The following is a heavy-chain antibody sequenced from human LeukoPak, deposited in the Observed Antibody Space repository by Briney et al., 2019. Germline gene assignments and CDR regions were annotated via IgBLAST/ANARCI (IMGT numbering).Heavy chain of an antibody. D-gene: IGHD1-14*01. CDR1: LGTLSPYA. V-gene: IGHV1-69*13. Sequence: ASVKVSSKASLGTLSPYAISGVRQTPGKGLEWMGGNIPIFGTANYAQKFQGRVTITADESTSTAYRELSSLRSEDTAAYYCARVTQSRIADYWGQGTLVTVSS. J-gene: IGHJ4*02. CDR3: ARVTQSRIADY. CDR2: NIPIFGTA.